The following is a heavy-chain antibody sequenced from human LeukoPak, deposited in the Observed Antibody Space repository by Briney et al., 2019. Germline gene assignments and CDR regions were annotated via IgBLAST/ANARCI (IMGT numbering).Heavy chain of an antibody. CDR2: INPNSGGT. CDR3: VAYYYDSSGYLSDY. CDR1: GYTFTGYY. Sequence: ASVKVSCKASGYTFTGYYMHWVRQAPGQGLEWMGRINPNSGGTNYAQKFQGRVTMTRDTFISTAYMELSRLRSDDTAVYYCVAYYYDSSGYLSDYWGQGTLVTVSS. J-gene: IGHJ4*02. D-gene: IGHD3-22*01. V-gene: IGHV1-2*06.